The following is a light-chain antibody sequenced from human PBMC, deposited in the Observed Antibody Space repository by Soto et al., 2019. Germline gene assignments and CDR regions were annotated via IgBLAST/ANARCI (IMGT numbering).Light chain of an antibody. CDR3: QQYNSWPLWT. CDR1: QSVSSN. CDR2: GAS. J-gene: IGKJ1*01. Sequence: EIVMTQSPATLSVSPGERATLSCRASQSVSSNLAWYQQKPGQAPRLLIYGASTRATGIPARFSGSGSGTEFTLTISSLQSEDFAVYYCQQYNSWPLWTFGQGTKVEIK. V-gene: IGKV3-15*01.